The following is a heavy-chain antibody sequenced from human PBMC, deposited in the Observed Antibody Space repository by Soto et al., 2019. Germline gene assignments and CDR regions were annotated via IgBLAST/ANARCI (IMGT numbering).Heavy chain of an antibody. CDR1: GYTFTSYG. D-gene: IGHD5-12*01. J-gene: IGHJ4*02. CDR2: ISAYNGNT. Sequence: QVQLVQSGAEVKKPGASVKVSCKASGYTFTSYGISWVRQAPGQGLEWMGWISAYNGNTNYAQKLQGRGNMTTATXXRTAYMELRSLRSADTAVYYCARYSGYVPPDPLDYWGQGTLVTVSS. CDR3: ARYSGYVPPDPLDY. V-gene: IGHV1-18*01.